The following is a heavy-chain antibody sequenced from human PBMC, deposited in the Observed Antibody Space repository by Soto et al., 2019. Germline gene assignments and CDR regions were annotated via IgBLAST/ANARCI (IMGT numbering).Heavy chain of an antibody. CDR1: GYALTNYA. CDR3: STELLRYNSSWTDDF. V-gene: IGHV1-3*01. Sequence: ASVKVSCKASGYALTNYAMHWVRQAPGQRLERMGWINSGNGNTIYSQKFQGRVTITRDTSASTDYMELSSLRSEDTAVYFFSTELLRYNSSWTDDFWGQGTLVTVSS. D-gene: IGHD6-13*01. J-gene: IGHJ4*02. CDR2: INSGNGNT.